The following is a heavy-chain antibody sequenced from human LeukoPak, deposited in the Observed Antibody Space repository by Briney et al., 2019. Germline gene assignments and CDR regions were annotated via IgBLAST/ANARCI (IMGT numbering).Heavy chain of an antibody. CDR1: GYTFTGYY. CDR3: ARGGGYYYYGMDV. D-gene: IGHD2-15*01. Sequence: GASVNVSCKASGYTFTGYYMHWVRQAPGQGLEWMGWINPNSGGTNYAQKFQGWVTMTRDTSINTAYMELSRLRSDDTAVYYCARGGGYYYYGMDVWGQGTTVTVSS. CDR2: INPNSGGT. J-gene: IGHJ6*02. V-gene: IGHV1-2*04.